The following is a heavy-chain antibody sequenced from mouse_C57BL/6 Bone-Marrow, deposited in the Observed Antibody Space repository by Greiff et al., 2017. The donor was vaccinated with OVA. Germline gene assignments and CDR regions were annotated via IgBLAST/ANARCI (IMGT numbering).Heavy chain of an antibody. V-gene: IGHV1-76*01. Sequence: QVQLQQSGAELVRPGASVKLSCKASGYTFTDYYINWVKQRPGQGLEWIARIYPGSGNTNYNEKFKGKATLTAEKSSSTVYMQLSSLTSEDSAVYFCARSWLLHALDYWGQGTSVTVSS. D-gene: IGHD2-3*01. CDR3: ARSWLLHALDY. CDR1: GYTFTDYY. CDR2: IYPGSGNT. J-gene: IGHJ4*01.